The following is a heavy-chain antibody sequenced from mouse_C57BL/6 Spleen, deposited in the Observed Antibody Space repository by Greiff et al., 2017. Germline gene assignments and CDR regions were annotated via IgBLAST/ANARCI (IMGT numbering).Heavy chain of an antibody. CDR1: GYTFTSYG. CDR2: IYPRSGNT. J-gene: IGHJ1*03. CDR3: ARSEGTTAYWYFDV. Sequence: QVQLQQSGAELARPGASVKLSCKASGYTFTSYGISWVKQRTGQGLEWIGEIYPRSGNTYYNERFKGKATMTVAKSSSTAYMELRSLTSEDSAVYFCARSEGTTAYWYFDVWGTGTTVTVSS. D-gene: IGHD1-2*01. V-gene: IGHV1-81*01.